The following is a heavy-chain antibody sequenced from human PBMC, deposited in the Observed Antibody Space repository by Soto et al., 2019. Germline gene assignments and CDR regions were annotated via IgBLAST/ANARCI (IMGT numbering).Heavy chain of an antibody. Sequence: EVQLVESGGGLVKPGGSLRLSCAASGFTFSSYSMNWVRQAPGKGLEWVSSISSSSSYIYYADSVKGRFTISRDNAKNSLYLQMNSLRAEDTAVYYCARGTYYFDYWGQGTLVTVSS. J-gene: IGHJ4*02. V-gene: IGHV3-21*01. CDR1: GFTFSSYS. CDR3: ARGTYYFDY. CDR2: ISSSSSYI.